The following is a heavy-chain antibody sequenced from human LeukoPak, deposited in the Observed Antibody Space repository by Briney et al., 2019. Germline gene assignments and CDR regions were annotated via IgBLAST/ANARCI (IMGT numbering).Heavy chain of an antibody. V-gene: IGHV3-23*01. CDR2: ISGSGGST. CDR3: AKQASYDSSGYSTIYFDY. CDR1: GFTFSSYA. Sequence: GGSLRLSCAASGFTFSSYAMSWVRQAPGKGLEWVSAISGSGGSTYYADSVKGRFTISRDNSKNTLYLQMNSLRAEDTAVYYCAKQASYDSSGYSTIYFDYWGQGTLVTVSS. J-gene: IGHJ4*02. D-gene: IGHD3-22*01.